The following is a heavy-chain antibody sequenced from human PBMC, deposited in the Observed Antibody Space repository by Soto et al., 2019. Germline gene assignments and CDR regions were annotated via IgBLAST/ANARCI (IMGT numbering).Heavy chain of an antibody. CDR2: IYYSGST. V-gene: IGHV4-31*03. D-gene: IGHD3-10*01. CDR1: GGSISSGGYY. CDR3: ARGGAYGSGSYYNVI. Sequence: QVQLQESGPGLVKPSQTLSLTCTVSGGSISSGGYYWSWIRQHPGKGLEWIGYIYYSGSTYYNPSLKSRVTISVDTSKNQSPLELSSVTAADTAVYYWARGGAYGSGSYYNVIWGQGTLVTVSS. J-gene: IGHJ4*02.